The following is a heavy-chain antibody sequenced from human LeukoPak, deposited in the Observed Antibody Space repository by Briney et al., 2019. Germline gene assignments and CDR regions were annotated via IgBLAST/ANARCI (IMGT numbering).Heavy chain of an antibody. CDR2: VNPKSGGV. D-gene: IGHD4-11*01. CDR3: ALYQSSYNNYEGAFDI. J-gene: IGHJ3*02. CDR1: GYTFTGHY. Sequence: ASVKVSCKASGYTFTGHYLHWVRQAPGQGLEWMGWVNPKSGGVHYAQKFQDRVTMTRYTSITTAYMELSSLTSDDTAVYYCALYQSSYNNYEGAFDIWGQGTMVTVSP. V-gene: IGHV1-2*02.